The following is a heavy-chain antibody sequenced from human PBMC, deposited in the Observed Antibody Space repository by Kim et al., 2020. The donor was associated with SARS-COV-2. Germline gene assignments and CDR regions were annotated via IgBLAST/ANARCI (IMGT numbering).Heavy chain of an antibody. D-gene: IGHD6-13*01. Sequence: YVDSVKDRFTHSRDNAKNSLYLQMDGLRAEDTAVYYCARGGSGSSWYWRFWGQGALVTVSS. V-gene: IGHV3-7*01. J-gene: IGHJ4*02. CDR3: ARGGSGSSWYWRF.